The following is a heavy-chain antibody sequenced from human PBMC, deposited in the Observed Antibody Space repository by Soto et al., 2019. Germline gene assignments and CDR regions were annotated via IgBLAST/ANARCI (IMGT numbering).Heavy chain of an antibody. V-gene: IGHV1-8*01. Sequence: ASVKVSCKASGYTFTSYDINCVRQATGQGLEWMGWMNPNSGNTGYAQKFQGRVTMTRNTSISTAYMELSSLRSEDTAVYYCARGSTGYRYYYYGMDVWGQGTTVTVSS. D-gene: IGHD3-9*01. J-gene: IGHJ6*02. CDR3: ARGSTGYRYYYYGMDV. CDR2: MNPNSGNT. CDR1: GYTFTSYD.